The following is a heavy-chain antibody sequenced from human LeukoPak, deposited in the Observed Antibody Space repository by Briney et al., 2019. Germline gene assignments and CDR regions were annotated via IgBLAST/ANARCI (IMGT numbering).Heavy chain of an antibody. J-gene: IGHJ4*02. D-gene: IGHD5-12*01. Sequence: GGSLRLSCAASGFTFSSYAMSWVRQAPGKGLEWVSVISGSGGRTYYADSVKGRFTISRDNSKNTLYVQMNSLRAEDTAVYYCAKDLLAATIDYYFDYWGQGTLVTVSS. CDR3: AKDLLAATIDYYFDY. CDR1: GFTFSSYA. CDR2: ISGSGGRT. V-gene: IGHV3-23*01.